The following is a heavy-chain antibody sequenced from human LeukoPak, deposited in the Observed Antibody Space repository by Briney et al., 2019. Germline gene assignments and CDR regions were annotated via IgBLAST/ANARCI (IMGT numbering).Heavy chain of an antibody. V-gene: IGHV1-3*03. D-gene: IGHD3-22*01. Sequence: ASVKVSCKASGYTFTSHAMHWVRQAPGQRLEWMGWINAGNGNTKYSQEFQGRVTITRDTSASTAYMELSSLRSEDMAVYYCARDFLEVYYDSSGYSGYWGQGTLVTVSS. CDR2: INAGNGNT. CDR3: ARDFLEVYYDSSGYSGY. J-gene: IGHJ4*02. CDR1: GYTFTSHA.